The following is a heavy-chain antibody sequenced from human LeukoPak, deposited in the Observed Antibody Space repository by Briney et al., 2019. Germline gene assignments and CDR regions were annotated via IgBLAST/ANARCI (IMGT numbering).Heavy chain of an antibody. V-gene: IGHV3-49*03. Sequence: GGSLRLSCTGFGFSFGDNAVIWFRQSPGKGLQWVSLSRSRAHGGTTDYAASVMGRFTMSRDDSRNIAYLQMNSLETEDTAVYYCSRVERSSVNNYYYYMAVWGEGTSVTVPS. CDR1: GFSFGDNA. CDR2: SRSRAHGGTT. D-gene: IGHD3-22*01. J-gene: IGHJ6*03. CDR3: SRVERSSVNNYYYYMAV.